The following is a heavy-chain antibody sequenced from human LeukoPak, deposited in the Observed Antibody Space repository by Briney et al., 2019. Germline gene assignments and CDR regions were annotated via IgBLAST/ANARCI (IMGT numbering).Heavy chain of an antibody. CDR3: ARDGSRRGSSSTNYYYYMDV. J-gene: IGHJ6*03. CDR1: GYTFTSYA. V-gene: IGHV1-69*13. D-gene: IGHD6-6*01. Sequence: ASVKVSCKASGYTFTSYAISWVRQAPGQGLEWMGGIIPIFGTANYAQKFQGRVTITADESTSTAYMELSSLRSDDTAVYYCARDGSRRGSSSTNYYYYMDVWGKGTTVTVSS. CDR2: IIPIFGTA.